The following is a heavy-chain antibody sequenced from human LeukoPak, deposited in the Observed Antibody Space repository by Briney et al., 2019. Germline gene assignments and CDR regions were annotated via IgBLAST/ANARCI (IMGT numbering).Heavy chain of an antibody. CDR1: GYTFTGYY. V-gene: IGHV1-2*02. Sequence: ASVKVSCKASGYTFTGYYMHWLRQAPGQGLEWMGWINPNSGGTNYAQNFQGRVTMTRDTSISTAYIELSRLRSDDTAVYYCARDYSRNFDYWGQGTLVTVSS. D-gene: IGHD6-13*01. CDR2: INPNSGGT. CDR3: ARDYSRNFDY. J-gene: IGHJ4*02.